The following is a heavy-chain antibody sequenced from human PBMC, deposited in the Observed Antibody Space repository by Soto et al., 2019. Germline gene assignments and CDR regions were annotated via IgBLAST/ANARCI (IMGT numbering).Heavy chain of an antibody. Sequence: QVQLVQSGAEVKKPGSSVKVSCKASGGTFSSYAISWVRQAPGQGLEWMGGIIPISGTANYAQKFPGRVTITADESTSTAYMELSSLRYEDTAVYYCARSQGSSTSLEIYYYYYYGMDVWGQGTTVTVSS. D-gene: IGHD2-2*01. CDR3: ARSQGSSTSLEIYYYYYYGMDV. CDR1: GGTFSSYA. V-gene: IGHV1-69*01. CDR2: IIPISGTA. J-gene: IGHJ6*02.